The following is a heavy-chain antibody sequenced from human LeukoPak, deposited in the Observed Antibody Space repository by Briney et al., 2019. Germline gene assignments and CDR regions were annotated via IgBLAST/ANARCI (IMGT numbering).Heavy chain of an antibody. D-gene: IGHD1-26*01. V-gene: IGHV3-48*04. CDR1: GFTFSGYS. Sequence: GGSLRLSCAASGFTFSGYSMNWVRQAPGKGLEWVSYISSTSITIYYADSVTGRFAISRDNAKNSLYLQMNSLRAEDTAVYYCARVIVGATGAFDIWGQGTRVTVSS. CDR2: ISSTSITI. J-gene: IGHJ3*02. CDR3: ARVIVGATGAFDI.